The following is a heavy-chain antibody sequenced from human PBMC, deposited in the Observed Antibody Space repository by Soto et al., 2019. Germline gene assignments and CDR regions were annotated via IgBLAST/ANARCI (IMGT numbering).Heavy chain of an antibody. Sequence: ASVKVSCKASGYTFTSYGISWVRQAPGQGLEWMGWISTYNGNTNYAQKLQGRVTMTTDTSTSTAYMELRSLRSDDTAVYYCARVGGFGVRPPPVDSGAQGTLVTVSS. CDR2: ISTYNGNT. CDR1: GYTFTSYG. CDR3: ARVGGFGVRPPPVDS. J-gene: IGHJ4*02. V-gene: IGHV1-18*01. D-gene: IGHD3-16*01.